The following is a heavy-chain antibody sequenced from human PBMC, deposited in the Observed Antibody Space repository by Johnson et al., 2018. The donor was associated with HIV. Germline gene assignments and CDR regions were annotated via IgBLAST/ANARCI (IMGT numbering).Heavy chain of an antibody. V-gene: IGHV3-30*14. Sequence: QMQLVESGGGVVQPGRSLRLSCAASGFTFSSYAMHWVRQAPGKGLEWVAVISYDGSNKYYADSVKGRFTISRDHSENTLYLQMNSLRPEDTAVYFCARDGKYSSIGPDAFDVWGQGTMVAVSS. D-gene: IGHD6-13*01. J-gene: IGHJ3*01. CDR3: ARDGKYSSIGPDAFDV. CDR2: ISYDGSNK. CDR1: GFTFSSYA.